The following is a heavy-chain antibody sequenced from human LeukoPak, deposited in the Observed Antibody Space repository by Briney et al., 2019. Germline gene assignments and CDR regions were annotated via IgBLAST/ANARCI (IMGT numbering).Heavy chain of an antibody. CDR1: GFTFSSYG. J-gene: IGHJ5*02. V-gene: IGHV3-30*03. CDR3: ATLVVVADRDWFDP. CDR2: ISYDGSNK. Sequence: GRSLRLSCAASGFTFSSYGMHRVRQAPGKGLEWVAVISYDGSNKYYADSVKGRFTISRDNSKNTLYLQMNSLRAEDTAVYYCATLVVVADRDWFDPWGQGTLVTVSS. D-gene: IGHD2-15*01.